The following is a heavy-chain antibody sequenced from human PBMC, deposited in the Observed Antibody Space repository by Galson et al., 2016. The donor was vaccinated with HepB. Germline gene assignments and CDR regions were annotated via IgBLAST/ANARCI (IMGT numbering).Heavy chain of an antibody. CDR3: ARFSGRAAAGTEYYFDY. CDR2: IYSGGST. Sequence: SLRLSCAASGFTFSSYDMHWVRQAPGKGLEWVSVIYSGGSTYYADSVKGRFTISRDNSKNTLYLQMNSLRAEDTAVYYCARFSGRAAAGTEYYFDYWGQGTLVTVSS. CDR1: GFTFSSYD. V-gene: IGHV3-53*01. J-gene: IGHJ4*02. D-gene: IGHD3-10*01.